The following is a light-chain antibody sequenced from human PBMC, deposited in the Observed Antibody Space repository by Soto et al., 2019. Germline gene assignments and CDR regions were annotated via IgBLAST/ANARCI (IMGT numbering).Light chain of an antibody. Sequence: EIVMTQSPATLSVSPGERATLSCRASQSVGSNLAWYQQKPGQAPRLLIYGASTRATGIPARFSGSGYGTEFTLTISSLQSEDFAIYFWQQYNNWPPDRTFGQGTKVEIK. V-gene: IGKV3-15*01. CDR1: QSVGSN. CDR3: QQYNNWPPDRT. CDR2: GAS. J-gene: IGKJ1*01.